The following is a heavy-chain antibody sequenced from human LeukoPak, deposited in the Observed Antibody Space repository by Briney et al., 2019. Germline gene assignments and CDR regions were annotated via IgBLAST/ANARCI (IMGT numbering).Heavy chain of an antibody. CDR2: IKQDGSDK. V-gene: IGHV3-7*01. CDR3: ARDFESNLGYCSSTSCYEEDY. J-gene: IGHJ4*02. CDR1: GFTFTKYW. Sequence: PGDSLRLSCAASGFTFTKYWMTWVRQAPGKGLEWVSNIKQDGSDKNYMDSVKGRFTISRDNAKNSLYLQMNSLRAEDTAVYYCARDFESNLGYCSSTSCYEEDYWGQGTLVTVSS. D-gene: IGHD2-2*01.